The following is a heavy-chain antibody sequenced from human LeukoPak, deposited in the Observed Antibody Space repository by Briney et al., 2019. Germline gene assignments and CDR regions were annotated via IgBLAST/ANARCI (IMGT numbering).Heavy chain of an antibody. J-gene: IGHJ6*02. Sequence: ASVKVSCKASGYTFTGYYMHWVRQAPGQGLEWMGGINPNSGGTNYAQKFQGWVTMTRDTSISTAYMELSRLRSDDTAVYYCARDRPYCSGGSCYYYYGMDVWGQGTTVTVSS. CDR1: GYTFTGYY. CDR2: INPNSGGT. D-gene: IGHD2-15*01. CDR3: ARDRPYCSGGSCYYYYGMDV. V-gene: IGHV1-2*04.